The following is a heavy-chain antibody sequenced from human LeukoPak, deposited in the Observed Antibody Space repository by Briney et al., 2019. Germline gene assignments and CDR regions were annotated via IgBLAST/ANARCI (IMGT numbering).Heavy chain of an antibody. V-gene: IGHV4-30-2*01. J-gene: IGHJ1*01. D-gene: IGHD3-9*01. CDR1: GGSISSGGHS. CDR3: ARGERDILTGYYSWYFQH. Sequence: SETLSLTCAVSGGSISSGGHSWNWIRQPPGKGLEWIGYIYHSGSTYYNPSLKSRVTISVDRSKNQFSLKLSSVTAADTAVYYCARGERDILTGYYSWYFQHWGQGTLVTVSS. CDR2: IYHSGST.